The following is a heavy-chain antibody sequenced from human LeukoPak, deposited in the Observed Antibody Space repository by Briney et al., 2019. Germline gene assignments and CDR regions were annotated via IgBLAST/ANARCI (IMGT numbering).Heavy chain of an antibody. D-gene: IGHD1-7*01. CDR1: GFTFSSYA. CDR2: ISGSGGST. V-gene: IGHV3-23*01. Sequence: TGGSLRLSCAASGFTFSSYAMSWVRQAPGKGLEWVSAISGSGGSTYYADSVKGRFTISRDNSKNTLYLQMNSLRAEDTAVYYCAKDGYWNYVPAYNYFDYWGQGTLVTVSS. J-gene: IGHJ4*02. CDR3: AKDGYWNYVPAYNYFDY.